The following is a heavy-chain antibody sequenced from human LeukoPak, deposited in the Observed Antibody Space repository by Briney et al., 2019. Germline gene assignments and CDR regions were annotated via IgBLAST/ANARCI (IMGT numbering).Heavy chain of an antibody. Sequence: GGSLTLSCAASGFTFNIHGMSWVGQAPGKGLEWVSSVGGGNDIHYADSVKGRFTGSRDDAKNIVYLHMNSLRAEDSAIYFCAKDATPWNSVRDHFDSWGQGTLVTVSS. D-gene: IGHD1-7*01. V-gene: IGHV3-23*01. CDR3: AKDATPWNSVRDHFDS. CDR2: VGGGNDI. CDR1: GFTFNIHG. J-gene: IGHJ4*02.